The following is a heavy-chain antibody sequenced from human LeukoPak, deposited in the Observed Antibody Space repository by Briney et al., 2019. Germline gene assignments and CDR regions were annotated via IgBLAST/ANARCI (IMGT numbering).Heavy chain of an antibody. CDR3: ARLGEAVRSWFDP. CDR1: GGSIRSYY. V-gene: IGHV4-59*12. D-gene: IGHD3-10*01. J-gene: IGHJ5*02. CDR2: MSYSGST. Sequence: PSETLSLTCTVSGGSIRSYYWNWIRQPPGKGLEWIGYMSYSGSTNYNPSLKSRVTILVDTSKNQFSLKLSSVTAADTAVYYCARLGEAVRSWFDPWGQGTLVTVSS.